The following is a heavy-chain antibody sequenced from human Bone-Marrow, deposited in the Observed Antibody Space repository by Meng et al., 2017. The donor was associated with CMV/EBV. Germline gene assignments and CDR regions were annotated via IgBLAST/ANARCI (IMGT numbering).Heavy chain of an antibody. D-gene: IGHD5-18*01. J-gene: IGHJ4*02. V-gene: IGHV4-4*07. Sequence: QGPLRESGPGLVKPSETLSLPCTVSGGSISSYYWSWIRQPAGKGLEWIGRIYTSGSTNYNPSLKSRVTMSVDTSKNQFSLKLSSVTAADTAVYYCARTQDTAMVAYYFDYWGQGTLVTVSS. CDR3: ARTQDTAMVAYYFDY. CDR2: IYTSGST. CDR1: GGSISSYY.